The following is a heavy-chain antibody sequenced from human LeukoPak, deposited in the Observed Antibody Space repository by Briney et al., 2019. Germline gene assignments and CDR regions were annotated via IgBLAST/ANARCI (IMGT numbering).Heavy chain of an antibody. Sequence: ASVKVSCKASGYTFTSYGISWVRQAPGQGLEWMGWISAYNGNTNYAQKLQGRVTMTTDTSTSTAYMELRSLRSDDTAVYYCARARFPYYRLSGSDYYYMDVWGKGTTVTVSS. V-gene: IGHV1-18*01. J-gene: IGHJ6*03. CDR3: ARARFPYYRLSGSDYYYMDV. CDR1: GYTFTSYG. CDR2: ISAYNGNT. D-gene: IGHD3-10*01.